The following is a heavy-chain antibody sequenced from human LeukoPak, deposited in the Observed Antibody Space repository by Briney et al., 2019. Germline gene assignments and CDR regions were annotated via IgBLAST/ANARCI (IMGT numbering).Heavy chain of an antibody. V-gene: IGHV6-1*01. D-gene: IGHD6-13*01. Sequence: SQTLSLTCDISGDSVSSNSAAWNWIRQSPLRGLEWLGRTYYRSKWYNDYAVSVKSRITINPDTSKNQFSLQLNSVTPEDTAVYYCARDSEAAAGTLGYWGQGTLVTVSS. CDR1: GDSVSSNSAA. J-gene: IGHJ4*02. CDR2: TYYRSKWYN. CDR3: ARDSEAAAGTLGY.